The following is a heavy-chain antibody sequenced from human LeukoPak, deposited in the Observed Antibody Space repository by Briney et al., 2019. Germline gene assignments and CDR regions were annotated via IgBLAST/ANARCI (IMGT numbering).Heavy chain of an antibody. Sequence: ASVKVSCKASGYTFTGYYMHWVRQAPGQGLEWMGRINPNSGGTNYAQKFQGRVTMTRDTSISTAYMELSRLRSDDTAVYYCARGVLGYSGSGRAWGQGTLVTVSS. J-gene: IGHJ5*02. V-gene: IGHV1-2*06. CDR1: GYTFTGYY. CDR2: INPNSGGT. D-gene: IGHD3-10*01. CDR3: ARGVLGYSGSGRA.